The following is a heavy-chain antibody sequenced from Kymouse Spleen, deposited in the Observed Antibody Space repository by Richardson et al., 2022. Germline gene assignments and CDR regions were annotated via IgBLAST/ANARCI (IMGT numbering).Heavy chain of an antibody. Sequence: EVQLVESGGGLVQPGRSLRLSCAASGFTFDDYAMHWVRQAPGKGLEWVSGISWNSGSIGYADSVKGRFTISRDNAKNSLYLQMNSLRAEDTALYYCAKAANYVIFDYWGQGTLVTVSS. D-gene: IGHD1-7*01. J-gene: IGHJ4*02. CDR1: GFTFDDYA. CDR3: AKAANYVIFDY. V-gene: IGHV3-9*01. CDR2: ISWNSGSI.